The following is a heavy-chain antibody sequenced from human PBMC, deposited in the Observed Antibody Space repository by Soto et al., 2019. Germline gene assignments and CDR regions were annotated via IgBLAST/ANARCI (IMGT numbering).Heavy chain of an antibody. D-gene: IGHD2-2*01. CDR1: NESFSGYY. CDR3: AKGDIVVISTATSAGWFDP. J-gene: IGHJ5*02. CDR2: INHSGSA. V-gene: IGHV4-34*01. Sequence: PSETLSLTCAVYNESFSGYYWSWIRQSPEKGLEWIGEINHSGSANYNPALKGRATISVDTSKNQYSLKLSSVTAADTAVYYCAKGDIVVISTATSAGWFDPWGQGTLVTVSS.